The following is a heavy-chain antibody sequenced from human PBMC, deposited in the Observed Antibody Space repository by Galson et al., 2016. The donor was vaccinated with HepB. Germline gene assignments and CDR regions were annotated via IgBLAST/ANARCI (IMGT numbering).Heavy chain of an antibody. D-gene: IGHD3-16*01. CDR1: GYTFITYG. V-gene: IGHV1-18*01. Sequence: SVKVSCKASGYTFITYGISWVRQAPGQGLEWMGWISAYNGYTNYAQKFQGRVTMTTDTSTSTAYMDLRSLGFDDTAIYYCARDEGETGLYDALDIWGQGTKVTVSS. CDR2: ISAYNGYT. J-gene: IGHJ3*02. CDR3: ARDEGETGLYDALDI.